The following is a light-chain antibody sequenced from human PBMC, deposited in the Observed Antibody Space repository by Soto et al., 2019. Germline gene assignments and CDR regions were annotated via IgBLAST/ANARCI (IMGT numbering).Light chain of an antibody. Sequence: EIVLTQSPGTLSLSPGDRATLSCEASQSVNNNYLAWYQHKPGQAPRLLIYGASSRATGIPDRFSRSGSGRTFTLTIRRLEPEDFAVYYCQPHDTSLPYTFGGGTKVEIK. CDR1: QSVNNNY. CDR2: GAS. J-gene: IGKJ4*01. CDR3: QPHDTSLPYT. V-gene: IGKV3-20*01.